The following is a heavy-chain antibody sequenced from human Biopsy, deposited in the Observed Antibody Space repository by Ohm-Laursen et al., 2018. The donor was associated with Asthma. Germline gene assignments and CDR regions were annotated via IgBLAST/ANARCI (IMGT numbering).Heavy chain of an antibody. Sequence: SLRLSCTASGFTFDNYTMHWVRQAPGKGLEWVTIISCDGRNTYYADSVEGRFTISRDNSKNTLFLQMSSLRPEDTAVYYCARGGLHYYEYYGMDVWGQGTTVTVSS. CDR2: ISCDGRNT. J-gene: IGHJ6*02. V-gene: IGHV3-30*04. D-gene: IGHD2-21*02. CDR3: ARGGLHYYEYYGMDV. CDR1: GFTFDNYT.